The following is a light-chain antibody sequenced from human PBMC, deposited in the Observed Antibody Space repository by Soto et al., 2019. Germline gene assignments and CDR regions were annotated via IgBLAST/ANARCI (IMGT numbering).Light chain of an antibody. V-gene: IGKV1-5*03. J-gene: IGKJ1*01. CDR2: KAS. CDR1: QSISSW. CDR3: QQYDNNPLT. Sequence: DIQMTQSPSTLSASVGDRVTITCRASQSISSWVAWYQQKPGKAPKLLIYKASSLESAVPSRFSGSGSGTEFSLTISSLQPDDFATYSWQQYDNNPLTFGQRTNVAIK.